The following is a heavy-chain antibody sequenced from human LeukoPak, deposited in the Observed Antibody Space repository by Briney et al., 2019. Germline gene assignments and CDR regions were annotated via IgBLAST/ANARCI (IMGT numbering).Heavy chain of an antibody. D-gene: IGHD5-24*01. J-gene: IGHJ4*02. V-gene: IGHV3-23*01. CDR1: GFTFSTSA. CDR3: AKSRDGYYAYFEY. Sequence: PGGSLRLSCAASGFTFSTSAMGWVRHAPGKGLEWVSTISGSGGSIYYADSVKGRFTISRDNSNNTMYLQMNSLRAEDTAIYYCAKSRDGYYAYFEYWGQGALVTVSS. CDR2: ISGSGGSI.